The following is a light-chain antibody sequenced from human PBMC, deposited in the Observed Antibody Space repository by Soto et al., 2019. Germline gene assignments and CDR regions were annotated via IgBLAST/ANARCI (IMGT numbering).Light chain of an antibody. J-gene: IGKJ1*01. CDR3: QHYNTNPWT. CDR2: KXS. Sequence: EMQTTQPPSILSASVADRVNISXRARQSICSSLDWYQQKQGKPPNLXXYKXSHWENGGPSRLSGSGSATAFTPTISSLHPCDCVVYYWQHYNTNPWTVGQGTKVEI. CDR1: QSICSS. V-gene: IGKV1-5*03.